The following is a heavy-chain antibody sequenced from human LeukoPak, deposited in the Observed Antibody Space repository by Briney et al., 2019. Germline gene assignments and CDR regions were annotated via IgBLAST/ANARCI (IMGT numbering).Heavy chain of an antibody. Sequence: ASVKVTCKASGYTFTSYAMNWVRQAPGQGLEWMGWINTNTGNPTYAQGFTGRFVFSLDTSVSTAYLQISSLKAEDTAVYYCARVVGCGGDCYSGISDYWGQGTLVTVSS. J-gene: IGHJ4*02. CDR3: ARVVGCGGDCYSGISDY. V-gene: IGHV7-4-1*02. CDR1: GYTFTSYA. CDR2: INTNTGNP. D-gene: IGHD2-21*02.